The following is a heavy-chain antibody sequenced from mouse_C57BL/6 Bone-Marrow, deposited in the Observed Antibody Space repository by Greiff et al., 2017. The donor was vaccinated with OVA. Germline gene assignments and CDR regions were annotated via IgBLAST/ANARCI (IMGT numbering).Heavy chain of an antibody. J-gene: IGHJ1*03. CDR2: INPSTGGT. CDR3: AREVYYDYDVYWYFDV. Sequence: VQLKQSGPELVKPGASVKISCKASGYSFTGYYMHWVKQSSEKSLEWIGEINPSTGGTSYNQKFKGKATLTVDKSSSTAYMQLKSLTSEDSAVYYCAREVYYDYDVYWYFDVWGTGTTVTVSS. V-gene: IGHV1-43*01. D-gene: IGHD2-4*01. CDR1: GYSFTGYY.